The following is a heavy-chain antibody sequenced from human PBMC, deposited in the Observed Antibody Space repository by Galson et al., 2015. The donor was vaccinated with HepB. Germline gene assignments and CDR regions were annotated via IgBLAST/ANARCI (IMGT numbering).Heavy chain of an antibody. V-gene: IGHV3-30*03. D-gene: IGHD3-3*01. CDR3: ASDRDFSAIYYSYYGMDV. CDR2: ISYDGSNK. CDR1: GFTFSSYG. J-gene: IGHJ6*02. Sequence: SLRLSCAASGFTFSSYGMHWVRQAPGKGLEWVAIISYDGSNKYYADSVKGRFTISRDNSKNTLYLQMNSLRAEDTAVYYCASDRDFSAIYYSYYGMDVWGQGTTVTVSS.